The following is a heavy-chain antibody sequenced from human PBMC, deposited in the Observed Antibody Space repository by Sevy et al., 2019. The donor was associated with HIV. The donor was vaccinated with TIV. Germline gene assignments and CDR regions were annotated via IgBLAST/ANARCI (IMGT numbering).Heavy chain of an antibody. V-gene: IGHV3-30*18. CDR2: ISYDGSKK. Sequence: GGSLRLSCVASGFIFSGNGMHWVRQAPGKGLEWLAAISYDGSKKYSADSVKGRFTISGDNSQSTLYLEMKSLRVEDSAVYYCAKDGHASWTANSYYHLDVWGKGTTVTVSS. CDR3: AKDGHASWTANSYYHLDV. D-gene: IGHD3-10*01. CDR1: GFIFSGNG. J-gene: IGHJ6*04.